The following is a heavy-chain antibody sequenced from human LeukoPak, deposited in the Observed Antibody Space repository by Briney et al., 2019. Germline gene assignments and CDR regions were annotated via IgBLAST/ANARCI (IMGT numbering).Heavy chain of an antibody. J-gene: IGHJ4*02. Sequence: PGGSLRLSCEVSGFPFSSHAMSWVRQAPGRGLEWVSGVSISADMTYYADSVQGRFIISRDNSKNTLYLQMDSLRVEDTAVYYCANEEVPNDYWGKGTLVTVSS. D-gene: IGHD4/OR15-4a*01. CDR1: GFPFSSHA. V-gene: IGHV3-23*01. CDR3: ANEEVPNDY. CDR2: VSISADMT.